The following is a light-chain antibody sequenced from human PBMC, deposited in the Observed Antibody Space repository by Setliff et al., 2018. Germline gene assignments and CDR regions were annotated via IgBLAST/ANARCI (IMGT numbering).Light chain of an antibody. V-gene: IGLV2-14*03. CDR2: GVS. CDR1: SSDVGSYDL. CDR3: NAYTSGTTDV. J-gene: IGLJ1*01. Sequence: QSALTQPASVSGSPGQSITISCSGTSSDVGSYDLVSWYQQHPGKAPKLIIYGVSDRPSGVSNRFSGSESGNTASLTISGLQTEDEADYYCNAYTSGTTDVFGTGTKGTVL.